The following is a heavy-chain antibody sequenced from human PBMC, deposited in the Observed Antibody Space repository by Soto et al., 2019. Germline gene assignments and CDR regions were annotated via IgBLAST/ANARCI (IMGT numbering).Heavy chain of an antibody. D-gene: IGHD1-1*01. CDR1: GLTISGKKY. CDR2: LYDVDGS. V-gene: IGHV3-53*01. Sequence: DVQLVESGGGLIQPGESLRLSCAAFGLTISGKKYVAWFRQAPGKGLERVSALYDVDGSFYADSVTGRFTTSSDSSKTTVYLQMNDLRPDDTAVYYCATWHEREHAFDVWGQGTTVTISS. CDR3: ATWHEREHAFDV. J-gene: IGHJ3*01.